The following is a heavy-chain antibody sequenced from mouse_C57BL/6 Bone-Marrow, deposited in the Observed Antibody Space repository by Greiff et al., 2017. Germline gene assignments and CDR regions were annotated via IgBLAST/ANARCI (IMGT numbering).Heavy chain of an antibody. D-gene: IGHD2-4*01. J-gene: IGHJ2*01. Sequence: VQLQQPGAELVKPGASVKLSCKASGYTFTSYWMQWVKQRPGQGLEWIGEIDPSDSYTNYNQKFKGKATLTVDTSSSTAYMQLSSLTSVDSAVYYCAREGLRQEAYFDYWGQGTTLTVSS. CDR1: GYTFTSYW. V-gene: IGHV1-50*01. CDR2: IDPSDSYT. CDR3: AREGLRQEAYFDY.